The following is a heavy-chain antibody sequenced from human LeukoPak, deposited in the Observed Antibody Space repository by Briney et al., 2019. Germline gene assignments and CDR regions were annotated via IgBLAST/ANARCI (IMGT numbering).Heavy chain of an antibody. J-gene: IGHJ3*02. V-gene: IGHV3-33*01. CDR2: IWYDGSNK. Sequence: GGSLRLSCATSGFTFNRFGMHWVRQAPGKGLEWVAVIWYDGSNKDYADSVKGRFTISRDNSKNTLYLQMNSLRTEDTAVYYCARDLVGGAFDIWGQGTMVTVSS. CDR3: ARDLVGGAFDI. D-gene: IGHD1-26*01. CDR1: GFTFNRFG.